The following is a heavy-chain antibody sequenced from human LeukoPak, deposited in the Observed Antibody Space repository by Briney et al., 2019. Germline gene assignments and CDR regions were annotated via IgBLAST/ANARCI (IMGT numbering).Heavy chain of an antibody. CDR2: IFYSGST. CDR1: RGSISSSSYY. J-gene: IGHJ4*02. V-gene: IGHV4-39*01. CDR3: ATNICSSTTCYTPFDY. Sequence: PSETLSLTCTVSRGSISSSSYYWGWIRQPQGKGLEWIESIFYSGSTYYNPSLKSRVTISVDTSKNQFSLKLNSVTAADTAVYFCATNICSSTTCYTPFDYWGQGTLVTVSS. D-gene: IGHD2-2*02.